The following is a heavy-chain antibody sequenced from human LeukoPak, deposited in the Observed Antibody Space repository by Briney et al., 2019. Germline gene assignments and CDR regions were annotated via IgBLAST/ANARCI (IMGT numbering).Heavy chain of an antibody. CDR3: ARLVSYDVLTENFYKYYMDV. CDR2: IYYTGST. V-gene: IGHV4-38-2*01. Sequence: SETLSLTCAVSGYSISSGYYWGWVRQPPGKGLEWIGSIYYTGSTFYNPSLKSRVTMSLDALKNQFTLKVTSVTATDTAVYYCARLVSYDVLTENFYKYYMDVWGKGTTVTVSS. CDR1: GYSISSGYY. D-gene: IGHD3-9*01. J-gene: IGHJ6*03.